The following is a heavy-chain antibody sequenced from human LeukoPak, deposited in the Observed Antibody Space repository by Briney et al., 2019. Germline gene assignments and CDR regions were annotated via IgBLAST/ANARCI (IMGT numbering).Heavy chain of an antibody. CDR3: ARGPHSSSWYYYYYGMDV. CDR2: VYYSGST. J-gene: IGHJ6*02. CDR1: GGSISSYY. V-gene: IGHV4-59*12. D-gene: IGHD6-13*01. Sequence: PSETLSLTCTVSGGSISSYYWSWIRQPPGKGLEWIGYVYYSGSTNYNPSLKSRVTISVDTSKNQFSLKLSSVTAADTAVYYCARGPHSSSWYYYYYGMDVWGQGTTVTVSS.